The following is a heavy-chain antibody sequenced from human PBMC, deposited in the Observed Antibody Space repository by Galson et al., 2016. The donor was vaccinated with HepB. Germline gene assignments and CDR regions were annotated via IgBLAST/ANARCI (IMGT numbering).Heavy chain of an antibody. CDR1: GGSISRSSHY. V-gene: IGHV4-39*01. D-gene: IGHD2/OR15-2a*01. CDR2: AFSTGKT. CDR3: ARQYAKYWFDP. J-gene: IGHJ5*02. Sequence: SETLSLTCTVSGGSISRSSHYWGWIRHPPGSVLQWIASAFSTGKTDYNPSFKGRVTMSVDTSKNQFFLNLTSVTAADTAVYYCARQYAKYWFDPWGQGTQVIVSS.